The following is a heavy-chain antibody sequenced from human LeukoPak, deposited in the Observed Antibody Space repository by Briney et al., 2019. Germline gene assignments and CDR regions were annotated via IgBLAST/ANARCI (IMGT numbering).Heavy chain of an antibody. CDR3: ARLNRAEDFDY. Sequence: GESLKISCKGSGNSFTSSWIGWVRQMPGKGLEWMGIIYPGDSDTKYSPSFQGQVIISADKSINTAYLQWSSLRASDTAMYYCARLNRAEDFDYWGQGTLVTVSS. J-gene: IGHJ4*02. V-gene: IGHV5-51*01. D-gene: IGHD2/OR15-2a*01. CDR1: GNSFTSSW. CDR2: IYPGDSDT.